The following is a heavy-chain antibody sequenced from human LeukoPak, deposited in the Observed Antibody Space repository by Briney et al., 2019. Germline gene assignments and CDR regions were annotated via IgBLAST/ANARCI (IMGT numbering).Heavy chain of an antibody. D-gene: IGHD6-6*01. V-gene: IGHV3-48*01. CDR3: ARDVRAYSTSSSAFDI. CDR1: GFTFRSYS. J-gene: IGHJ3*02. CDR2: ISSSSSTI. Sequence: GGSLRLSCAASGFTFRSYSMNWVRQAPGKGLEWISYISSSSSTIYYADSVKGRFTISRDNAKNSLYLQMSSLRAEDTAVYYCARDVRAYSTSSSAFDIWGQGTMVTVSS.